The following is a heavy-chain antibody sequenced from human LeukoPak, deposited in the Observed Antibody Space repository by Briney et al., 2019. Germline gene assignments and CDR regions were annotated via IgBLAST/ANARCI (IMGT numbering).Heavy chain of an antibody. D-gene: IGHD4-23*01. Sequence: SETLSLTCTVSGSSIISYYWSWIRQPPGKGLEWIGYIYYSGSTNYNPSLKSRVTISVDTSKNQFSLKLSSVTAADTAVYYCARDGTVGGCYGMDVWGQGTTVTVSS. CDR2: IYYSGST. J-gene: IGHJ6*02. V-gene: IGHV4-59*01. CDR3: ARDGTVGGCYGMDV. CDR1: GSSIISYY.